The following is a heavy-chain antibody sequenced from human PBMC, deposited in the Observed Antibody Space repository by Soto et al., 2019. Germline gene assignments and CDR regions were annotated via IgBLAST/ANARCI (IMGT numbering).Heavy chain of an antibody. Sequence: ASVKVSCKASGGTFSSYAISWVRQAPGQGLEWMGGIIPIFGTANYAQKFQGRVTITADESTSTAYMELSSLRSDDTAVYYCARDSVTGTTRDPQGMDVWGQGTTVTVSS. V-gene: IGHV1-69*13. CDR1: GGTFSSYA. CDR3: ARDSVTGTTRDPQGMDV. D-gene: IGHD1-7*01. CDR2: IIPIFGTA. J-gene: IGHJ6*02.